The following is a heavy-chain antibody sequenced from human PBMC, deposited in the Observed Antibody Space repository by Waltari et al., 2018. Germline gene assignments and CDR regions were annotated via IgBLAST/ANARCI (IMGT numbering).Heavy chain of an antibody. V-gene: IGHV3-30*02. CDR2: IRYDGSNK. J-gene: IGHJ6*03. Sequence: QVQLVESGGGVVQPGGSLRLSCSASGFTFSSYGMPWVPQAPGKGLWWVAFIRYDGSNKYYADSVKGRFTISRDNSKNTLYLQMNSLRAEDTAVYYCAKDTRPRSYSGGTMGYYMDVWGKGTTVTVSS. D-gene: IGHD1-26*01. CDR3: AKDTRPRSYSGGTMGYYMDV. CDR1: GFTFSSYG.